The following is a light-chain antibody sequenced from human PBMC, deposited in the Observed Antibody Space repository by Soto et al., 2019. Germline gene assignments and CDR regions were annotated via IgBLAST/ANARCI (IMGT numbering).Light chain of an antibody. CDR2: AAS. Sequence: AIQMTQSPSSLSASVGDRVTVTCRASQGVGNDLGWYQHKPGKAPKLLIFAASTLQTGVPSRFSGSGSGTDFALTISGLQAEDSATYYCLQDYDYPWTFGQGTKGEVK. CDR3: LQDYDYPWT. CDR1: QGVGND. J-gene: IGKJ1*01. V-gene: IGKV1-6*01.